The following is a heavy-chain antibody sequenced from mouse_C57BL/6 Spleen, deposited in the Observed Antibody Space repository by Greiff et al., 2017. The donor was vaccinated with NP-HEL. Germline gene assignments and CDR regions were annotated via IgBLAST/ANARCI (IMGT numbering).Heavy chain of an antibody. Sequence: QVQLKESGPGLVKPSQSLFLTCSITGFPITSGYYWIWIRQSPGKPLEWMGYITHSGETFYNPSLQSPISITRETSKNQFFLQLNSVTTEDTAMYYCAGDTTGLGYFDYWGQGTTLTVSS. CDR1: GFPITSGYY. D-gene: IGHD4-1*01. V-gene: IGHV12-3*01. CDR3: AGDTTGLGYFDY. J-gene: IGHJ2*01. CDR2: ITHSGET.